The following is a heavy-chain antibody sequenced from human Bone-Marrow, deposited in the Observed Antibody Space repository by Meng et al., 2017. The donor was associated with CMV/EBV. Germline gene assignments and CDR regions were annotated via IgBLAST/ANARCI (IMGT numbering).Heavy chain of an antibody. Sequence: ASVKVSCKASGDTFTSYDINWVRQATGQGLEWMGWMNPNSGSTGYAQKFQGRVIMTWNTSISTAYIELSSLRSEDTAVYYCARPDCSSTSCYYGMDVWGQGTTVTVSS. CDR1: GDTFTSYD. D-gene: IGHD2-2*01. J-gene: IGHJ6*02. V-gene: IGHV1-8*01. CDR3: ARPDCSSTSCYYGMDV. CDR2: MNPNSGST.